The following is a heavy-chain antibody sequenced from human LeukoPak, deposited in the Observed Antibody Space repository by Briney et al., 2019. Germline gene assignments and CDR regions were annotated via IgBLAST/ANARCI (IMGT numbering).Heavy chain of an antibody. Sequence: PSETLSLTCTVSGGSISSGGYYWSWIRQHPGKGLEWIGYIYYSGNTYYNPSLKSRVSISVDTSKNQFSLKLSSVTAADTAVYYCARGMGYGDYGNDYWGQGTLVTVSS. CDR3: ARGMGYGDYGNDY. CDR1: GGSISSGGYY. V-gene: IGHV4-31*03. CDR2: IYYSGNT. D-gene: IGHD4-17*01. J-gene: IGHJ4*02.